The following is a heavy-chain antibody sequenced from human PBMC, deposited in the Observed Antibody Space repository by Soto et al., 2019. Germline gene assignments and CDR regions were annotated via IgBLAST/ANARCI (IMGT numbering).Heavy chain of an antibody. CDR2: MNPNTGNT. CDR3: ARESSYGVVY. CDR1: GYTFTSYD. D-gene: IGHD5-18*01. Sequence: QVQLVQSGAEVKKPGASVKVSCKASGYTFTSYDINWVRQATGQGLEWLGWMNPNTGNTAYAQKCQGRFTMTRNTSISTAYMELSSLRSVDTAVYYCARESSYGVVYWGQGTLVTFSS. V-gene: IGHV1-8*01. J-gene: IGHJ4*02.